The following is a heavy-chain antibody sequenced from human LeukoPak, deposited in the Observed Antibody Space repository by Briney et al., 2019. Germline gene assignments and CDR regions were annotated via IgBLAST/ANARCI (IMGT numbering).Heavy chain of an antibody. CDR2: ISSGSSYI. D-gene: IGHD2-2*01. V-gene: IGHV3-21*01. CDR1: GFTFSIYS. CDR3: AREGPYCTGTSCYVDY. Sequence: GGSLRLSCAASGFTFSIYSMNWVRQAPGKGLEWVSSISSGSSYIYYADSVRGRFTISRDNAKNPLYLQVHSLSVEDTAVYYCAREGPYCTGTSCYVDYWGQGTLVTVSS. J-gene: IGHJ4*02.